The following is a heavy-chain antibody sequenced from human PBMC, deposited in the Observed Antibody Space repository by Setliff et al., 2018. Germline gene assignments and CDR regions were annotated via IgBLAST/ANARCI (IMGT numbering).Heavy chain of an antibody. CDR3: AINRLQYYYYYMDV. V-gene: IGHV7-4-1*02. Sequence: GASVKVSCKASGYTFTSYGISWVRQAPGQGLEWMGWINTNTGNPTYAQGFTGRLVFSLDTSVSTAYLQISSLKADDTAVYYCAINRLQYYYYYMDVWGKGTTVTVSS. CDR2: INTNTGNP. D-gene: IGHD4-4*01. CDR1: GYTFTSYG. J-gene: IGHJ6*03.